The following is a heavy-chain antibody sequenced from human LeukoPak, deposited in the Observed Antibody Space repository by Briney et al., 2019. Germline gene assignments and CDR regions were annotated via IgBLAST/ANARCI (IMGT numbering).Heavy chain of an antibody. J-gene: IGHJ4*02. CDR3: ARRTLEWLSSFDY. CDR2: MFPDDSDT. V-gene: IGHV5-51*01. D-gene: IGHD3-3*01. CDR1: GYKFIGYW. Sequence: KSGESLKISCKASGYKFIGYWIGWVRQMPGKGLEWMGIMFPDDSDTRYSPSFQGQVTISADKSISTAYLQWSSLRASDTAMYYCARRTLEWLSSFDYWGQGTLVTVSS.